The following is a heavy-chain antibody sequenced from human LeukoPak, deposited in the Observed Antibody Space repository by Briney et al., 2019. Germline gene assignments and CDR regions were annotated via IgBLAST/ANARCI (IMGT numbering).Heavy chain of an antibody. CDR1: GFTFSSYA. CDR3: AKDRVPRYSGYGLSDD. CDR2: ITGSGDST. J-gene: IGHJ4*02. V-gene: IGHV3-23*01. Sequence: PGGSLRLSCTASGFTFSSYAMSWVRQAPGKGLDWVSAITGSGDSTYYADSVKGRFTISRDNFKNTLYLQMDNLGAEDTALYYCAKDRVPRYSGYGLSDDWGQGTLVTVSA. D-gene: IGHD5-12*01.